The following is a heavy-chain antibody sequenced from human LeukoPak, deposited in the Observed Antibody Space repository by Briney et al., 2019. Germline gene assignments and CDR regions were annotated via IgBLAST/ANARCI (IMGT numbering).Heavy chain of an antibody. Sequence: GGSLRLSCAASGLTVSSNCMSWVRQAPGKGLEWVSFIYSGGNTYYADSVKGRFTISRDNSKNTVHLQMNSLRAEDTAMYYCARRAGGYSHPYDYWGQGTLVTVSS. D-gene: IGHD4-23*01. CDR1: GLTVSSNC. V-gene: IGHV3-53*01. CDR3: ARRAGGYSHPYDY. CDR2: IYSGGNT. J-gene: IGHJ4*02.